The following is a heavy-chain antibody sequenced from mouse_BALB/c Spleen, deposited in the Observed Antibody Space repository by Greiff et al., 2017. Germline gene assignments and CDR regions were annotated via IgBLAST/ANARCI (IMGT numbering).Heavy chain of an antibody. CDR3: ARDWDVGYFDV. D-gene: IGHD4-1*01. CDR1: GFTFSSYG. V-gene: IGHV5-6-3*01. CDR2: INSNGGST. J-gene: IGHJ1*01. Sequence: EVHLVESGGGLVQPGGSLKLSCAASGFTFSSYGMSWVRQTPDKRLELVATINSNGGSTYYPDSVKGRFTISRDNAKNTLYLQMSSLKSEDTAMYYCARDWDVGYFDVWGAGTTVTVSS.